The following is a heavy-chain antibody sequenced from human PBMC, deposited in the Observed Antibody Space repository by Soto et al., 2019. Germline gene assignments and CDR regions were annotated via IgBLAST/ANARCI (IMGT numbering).Heavy chain of an antibody. J-gene: IGHJ4*02. CDR3: AKRGPGGIVVVISATTGDFDY. CDR1: GFTFSGYA. CDR2: ISGSGGRT. V-gene: IGHV3-23*01. Sequence: PGGSLRLSCAASGFTFSGYAMNWVRQAPGKGLEWVSGISGSGGRTYYADSVKGRFTISRDNSKNTLYLQLNSLRAEDTAVYYCAKRGPGGIVVVISATTGDFDYWGQGTLVTVSS. D-gene: IGHD2-15*01.